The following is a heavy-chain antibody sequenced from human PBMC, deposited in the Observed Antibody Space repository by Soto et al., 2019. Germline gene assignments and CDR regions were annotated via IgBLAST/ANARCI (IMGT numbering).Heavy chain of an antibody. J-gene: IGHJ4*02. CDR1: GFTFSNYW. CDR3: ARDLGGYASH. Sequence: EVQLVESGGGLVQPGGSLRLSCAASGFTFSNYWMHWVRQAPGKGPVWVSRINTDGSTTNYADSVKGRFTISRDNAKNTLYLQTNSLGAEHTAVYYCARDLGGYASHWGQGTRVTVSS. D-gene: IGHD3-16*01. V-gene: IGHV3-74*01. CDR2: INTDGSTT.